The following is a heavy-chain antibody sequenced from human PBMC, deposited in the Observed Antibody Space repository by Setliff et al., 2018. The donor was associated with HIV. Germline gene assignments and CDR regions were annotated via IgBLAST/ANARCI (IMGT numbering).Heavy chain of an antibody. CDR1: GFTFSSYS. V-gene: IGHV3-66*01. CDR2: IYSDDST. Sequence: PGGSLRLSCAASGFTFSSYSMSWVRQAPGKGLEGVSVIYSDDSTYYADSVKGRFTISRDNSKNTLYLQMDSLRGEDTAVYYCAGCSSGYHYVVYWGQGTLVTVS. CDR3: AGCSSGYHYVVY. D-gene: IGHD3-22*01. J-gene: IGHJ4*02.